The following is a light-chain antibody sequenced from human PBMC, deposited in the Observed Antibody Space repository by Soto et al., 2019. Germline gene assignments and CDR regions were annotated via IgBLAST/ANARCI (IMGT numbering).Light chain of an antibody. J-gene: IGLJ3*02. CDR3: QTWGTGSLV. Sequence: QSVLTQSPSASASLGASVKLTCTLSSGHNTYAIAWHQQQPEKGPRYLMKLNSDGSHSKGDGIPDRFSGSSSGAERYLTISSLQSEDEADYYCQTWGTGSLVFGGGTKLTVL. CDR2: LNSDGSH. CDR1: SGHNTYA. V-gene: IGLV4-69*01.